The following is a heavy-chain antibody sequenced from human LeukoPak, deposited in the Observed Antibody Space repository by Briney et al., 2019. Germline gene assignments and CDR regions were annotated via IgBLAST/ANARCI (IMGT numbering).Heavy chain of an antibody. D-gene: IGHD5-24*01. CDR2: IKEDGSED. CDR3: ARDADGYED. V-gene: IGHV3-7*01. Sequence: GGSLRLSYAASGFTFSRAWMSWVRQAPGKGLEWVANIKEDGSEDCYADSVKGRFAISKDNAKNSLYLQMNNLRAEDTAMYYCARDADGYEDWGQGTLVIVSS. J-gene: IGHJ4*02. CDR1: GFTFSRAW.